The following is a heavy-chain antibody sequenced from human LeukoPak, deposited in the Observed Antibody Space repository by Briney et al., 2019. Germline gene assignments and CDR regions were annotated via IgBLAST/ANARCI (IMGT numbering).Heavy chain of an antibody. D-gene: IGHD3-10*01. CDR1: GFTFDDYA. CDR2: ISGAGGST. Sequence: GGSLRLSCAASGFTFDDYAMHWVRRAPGKGLEWVSLISGAGGSTYYADSVKGRFTISRDNSENSLYLQMSSLRPEDTALYYCAKGRVRGVTYLFDYWGQGTLVTVSS. J-gene: IGHJ4*02. CDR3: AKGRVRGVTYLFDY. V-gene: IGHV3-43*02.